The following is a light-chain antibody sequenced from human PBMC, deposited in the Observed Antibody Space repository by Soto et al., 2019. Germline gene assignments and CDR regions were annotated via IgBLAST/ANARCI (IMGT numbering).Light chain of an antibody. V-gene: IGLV1-44*01. J-gene: IGLJ1*01. CDR2: SNN. CDR3: AAWDDSLNGYV. Sequence: QSVLTQPPSASGTPGQRVTISCYGSSSNIGSNTVNWYQQLPGTAPKLLIYSNNQRPSGGPDRFAGSKSGTSASLAISGLQSEDEADYYCAAWDDSLNGYVFGTGTKVTVL. CDR1: SSNIGSNT.